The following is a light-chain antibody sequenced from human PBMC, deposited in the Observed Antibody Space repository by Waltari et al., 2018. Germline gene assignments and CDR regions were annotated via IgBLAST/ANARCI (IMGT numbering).Light chain of an antibody. CDR2: DVS. CDR1: SSDVGGYDY. V-gene: IGLV2-14*03. J-gene: IGLJ1*01. CDR3: SSFTRSDTPLYV. Sequence: QSALTQPASVSGSPGQSITISCTGTSSDVGGYDYVSWYQHHPGRAPPLMIYDVSNRPLGVSDRFSGSKFGNTASLTISGLQTEDEADYYCSSFTRSDTPLYVFGTGTKVTVL.